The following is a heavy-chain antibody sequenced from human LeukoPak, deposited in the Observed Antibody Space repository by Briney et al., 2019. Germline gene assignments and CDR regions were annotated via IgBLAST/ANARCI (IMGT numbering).Heavy chain of an antibody. CDR2: INSDGSST. D-gene: IGHD3-22*01. V-gene: IGHV3-74*01. CDR1: IFTFSIYW. CDR3: ALELRRPPRSGPYYWGLDY. J-gene: IGHJ4*02. Sequence: GGSLRLSCAPSIFTFSIYWMHYIRQAPGKGLVWVSRINSDGSSTSYADSVKGRFTISRDNAKNTLYLQMNSLRAEDTAVYYCALELRRPPRSGPYYWGLDYWGQGTLVTVSS.